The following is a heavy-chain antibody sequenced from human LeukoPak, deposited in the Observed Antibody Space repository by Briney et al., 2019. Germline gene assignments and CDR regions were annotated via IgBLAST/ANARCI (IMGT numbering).Heavy chain of an antibody. CDR3: SKDISAGGLDV. Sequence: GGSLRLSCAASGFTFSDYYMSWIRQAPGKGLEWVAGVFWNGVDKGYADSVKGRFTIFRDNAKNSMYLQMNSLRIEDTALYYCSKDISAGGLDVWGPGTPVTVSS. J-gene: IGHJ6*02. V-gene: IGHV3-9*01. D-gene: IGHD3-16*02. CDR2: VFWNGVDK. CDR1: GFTFSDYY.